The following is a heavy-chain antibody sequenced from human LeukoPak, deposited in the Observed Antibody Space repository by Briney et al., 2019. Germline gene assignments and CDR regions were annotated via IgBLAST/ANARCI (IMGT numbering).Heavy chain of an antibody. CDR3: ARGSIVGGSGSKYNFDY. CDR2: IYYTGTT. V-gene: IGHV4-59*01. D-gene: IGHD3-10*01. J-gene: IGHJ4*02. CDR1: SASISSYY. Sequence: SETLSLTRTVSSASISSYYWSWIRQPPGKGLEWIGYIYYTGTTYHNPSLKSRLSMSMDTSKSQFSLKLSSVTAADTAMYYCARGSIVGGSGSKYNFDYWGQGILVTVSS.